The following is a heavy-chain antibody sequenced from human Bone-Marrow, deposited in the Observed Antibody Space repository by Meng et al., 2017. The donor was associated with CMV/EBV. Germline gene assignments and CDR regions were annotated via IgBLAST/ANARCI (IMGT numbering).Heavy chain of an antibody. Sequence: ASVKVSCKASGYTFTDYRMHWVRQAPGQGLEWVGWISPNNGATNYAQNFQGRVTMTRDTSISTVYMELSSLRSEDTAVYYCARDLPNWNDFSYYGMDVWGQGTTVTVSS. CDR2: ISPNNGAT. J-gene: IGHJ6*02. V-gene: IGHV1-2*02. D-gene: IGHD1-1*01. CDR3: ARDLPNWNDFSYYGMDV. CDR1: GYTFTDYR.